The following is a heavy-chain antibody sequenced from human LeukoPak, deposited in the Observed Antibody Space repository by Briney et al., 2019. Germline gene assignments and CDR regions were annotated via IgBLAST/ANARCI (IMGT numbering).Heavy chain of an antibody. J-gene: IGHJ6*03. V-gene: IGHV4-30-4*01. Sequence: PSETLSLTCTVSGGSISSGDYYWSWIRQPPGKGLEWIGYIYYSGSTYYNPSLKSRVTISVDTSKNQFSLKLSSVTAADTAVYYCARDSSQPPYYYYMDVWGKGTTVTVSS. D-gene: IGHD6-19*01. CDR1: GGSISSGDYY. CDR3: ARDSSQPPYYYYMDV. CDR2: IYYSGST.